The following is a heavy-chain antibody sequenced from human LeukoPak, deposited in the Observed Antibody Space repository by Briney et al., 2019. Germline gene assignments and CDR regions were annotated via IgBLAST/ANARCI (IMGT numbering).Heavy chain of an antibody. Sequence: SETLSLTCTGSGVSISSYYWSWLRQPAGKGLKWIGRIYTSGSTNYNPSLKSRVTMSVDTSKNQFSLKLSSVTAADTAVYYCARGTPRGALNYWGQGTLVTVSS. V-gene: IGHV4-4*07. CDR3: ARGTPRGALNY. J-gene: IGHJ4*02. CDR1: GVSISSYY. CDR2: IYTSGST. D-gene: IGHD3-10*01.